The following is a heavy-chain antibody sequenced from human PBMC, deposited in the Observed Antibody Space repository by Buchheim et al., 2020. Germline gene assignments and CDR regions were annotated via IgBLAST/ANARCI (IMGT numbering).Heavy chain of an antibody. CDR1: GYTFTSYY. Sequence: QVQLVQSGAEVKKPGASVKVSCKASGYTFTSYYMHWVRQAPGQGLEWMGIINPSGGSTSYAQKFQGRVTMTRDTSTSTFYMELRSLKSDDTAVYYCAGDRGFIALPDTFDYWGQGTL. J-gene: IGHJ4*02. D-gene: IGHD5-12*01. CDR3: AGDRGFIALPDTFDY. V-gene: IGHV1-46*01. CDR2: INPSGGST.